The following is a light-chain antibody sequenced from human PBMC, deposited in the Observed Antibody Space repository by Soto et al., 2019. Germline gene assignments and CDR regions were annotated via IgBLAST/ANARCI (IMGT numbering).Light chain of an antibody. CDR1: QSVSSSY. CDR2: GAP. CDR3: QQYGSSPQT. V-gene: IGKV3-20*01. Sequence: EIGLMQSPGTLSLSPGERATLSGRAGQSVSSSYLTWYQQKPVKAPRLLIYGAPGRATGIPDRFSGSGSGTDFTLTISRLEPEDFAVYYCQQYGSSPQTFGQGTKLEIK. J-gene: IGKJ2*01.